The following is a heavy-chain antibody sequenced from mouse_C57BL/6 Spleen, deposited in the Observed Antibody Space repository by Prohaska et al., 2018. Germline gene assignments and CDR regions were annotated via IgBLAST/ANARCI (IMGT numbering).Heavy chain of an antibody. CDR2: ISYDGSN. CDR3: ARDYDYGGRGFAY. J-gene: IGHJ3*01. Sequence: DVQLQESGPGLVKPSQSLSLTCSVTGYSITSGYYWNWIRQFPGNKLEWMGYISYDGSNNYNPSLKNRISITRDTSKNQFFLKLNSVTTEDTATYYCARDYDYGGRGFAYWGQGTLVTVSA. D-gene: IGHD2-4*01. V-gene: IGHV3-6*01. CDR1: GYSITSGYY.